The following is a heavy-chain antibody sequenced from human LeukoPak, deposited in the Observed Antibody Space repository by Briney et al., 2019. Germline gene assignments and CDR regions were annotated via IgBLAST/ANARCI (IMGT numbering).Heavy chain of an antibody. Sequence: PSETLSLTCSVSGGSISSSTYYWAWVRQPPGKGLEWIGEINHSGSTNYNPSLKSRVTISVDTSKNQFSLKLSSVTAADMAVYYCARGLGTGTNLGPVKYWGQGTLVTVSS. CDR2: INHSGST. V-gene: IGHV4-39*07. D-gene: IGHD1-7*01. J-gene: IGHJ4*02. CDR1: GGSISSSTYY. CDR3: ARGLGTGTNLGPVKY.